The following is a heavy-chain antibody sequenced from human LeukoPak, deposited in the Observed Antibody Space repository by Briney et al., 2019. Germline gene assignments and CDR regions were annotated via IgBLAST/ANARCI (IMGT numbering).Heavy chain of an antibody. CDR2: ISYDGSNK. Sequence: PGGSLRLSCAASGFTFSSYAMHWVRQAPGKGLEWVAVISYDGSNKYYADSVKGRFTISRDNSKNTLYLQMNSLRAEDTAVYYCARGGYYDSSGYYYYFDYWGQGTLVTVSS. CDR3: ARGGYYDSSGYYYYFDY. V-gene: IGHV3-30-3*01. CDR1: GFTFSSYA. J-gene: IGHJ4*02. D-gene: IGHD3-22*01.